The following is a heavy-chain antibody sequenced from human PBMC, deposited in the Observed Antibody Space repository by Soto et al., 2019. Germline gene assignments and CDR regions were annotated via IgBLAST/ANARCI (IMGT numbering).Heavy chain of an antibody. Sequence: SETLSVTCTVSGGSISSGDYYWSWIRQPPGKGLEWIGYIYYSGSTYYTPSLKSRVTISVDTSKNQFSLKLSSVTAADTAVYYCARVASGSDSNWFDPWGQGTLVTVSS. J-gene: IGHJ5*02. CDR2: IYYSGST. V-gene: IGHV4-30-4*01. CDR1: GGSISSGDYY. CDR3: ARVASGSDSNWFDP. D-gene: IGHD1-26*01.